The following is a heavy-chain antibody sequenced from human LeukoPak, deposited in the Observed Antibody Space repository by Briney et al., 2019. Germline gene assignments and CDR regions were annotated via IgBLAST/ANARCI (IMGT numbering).Heavy chain of an antibody. V-gene: IGHV1-69*05. CDR2: IIPIFGTA. J-gene: IGHJ5*02. Sequence: ASVKVSCKASGDTFSSYAISWVRQAPGQGLEWMGRIIPIFGTANYAQKFQGRVTITTDESTSTAYMELSSLRSEDTAVYYCARAAGGTPFDPWGQGTLVTVSS. CDR1: GDTFSSYA. D-gene: IGHD1-26*01. CDR3: ARAAGGTPFDP.